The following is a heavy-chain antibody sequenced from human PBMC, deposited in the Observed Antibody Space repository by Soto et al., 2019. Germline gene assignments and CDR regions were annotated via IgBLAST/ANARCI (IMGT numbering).Heavy chain of an antibody. D-gene: IGHD2-2*01. Sequence: GGSLRLSCAASGFTFSSYAMSWVRQAPGKGLEWVSAISGSGGSTYYADSVKGRFTISRDNSKNTLYLQMNSLRAEDTAVYYCANYLRAVPAALSQKVEPWGQGTLVTVSS. J-gene: IGHJ5*02. V-gene: IGHV3-23*01. CDR2: ISGSGGST. CDR1: GFTFSSYA. CDR3: ANYLRAVPAALSQKVEP.